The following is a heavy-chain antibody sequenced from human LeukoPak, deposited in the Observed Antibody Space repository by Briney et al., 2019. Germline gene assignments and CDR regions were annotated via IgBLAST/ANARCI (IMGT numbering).Heavy chain of an antibody. D-gene: IGHD1-26*01. V-gene: IGHV4-31*03. J-gene: IGHJ3*02. Sequence: SETLSLTCTVSGGSVSSGGFYWNWIRQHPGKGLEWIGYSFYSGSTYYNPSLKSRAIVSIDTSKNQFSLKLSSVTAADTAVYYCARDPNSGVLGDIWGQGTMVTVSS. CDR3: ARDPNSGVLGDI. CDR1: GGSVSSGGFY. CDR2: SFYSGST.